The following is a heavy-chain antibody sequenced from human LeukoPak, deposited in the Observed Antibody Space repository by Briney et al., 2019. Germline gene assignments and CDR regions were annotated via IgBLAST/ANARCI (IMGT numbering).Heavy chain of an antibody. CDR1: GFTFSNYY. CDR3: AREGVVVRY. D-gene: IGHD2-15*01. Sequence: GGSLRLSCAASGFTFSNYYMSWIRQAPGEGLEWVSYISNSGNTKYYADSVKGRFTISRDNAKDSMFLQMNSLRAEDTAVYYCAREGVVVRYWGQGTLVTVSS. V-gene: IGHV3-11*04. CDR2: ISNSGNTK. J-gene: IGHJ4*02.